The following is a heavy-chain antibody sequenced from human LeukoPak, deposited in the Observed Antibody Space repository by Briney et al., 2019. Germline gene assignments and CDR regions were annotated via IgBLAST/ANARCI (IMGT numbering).Heavy chain of an antibody. V-gene: IGHV1-18*01. D-gene: IGHD6-13*01. CDR3: AREAHSSSWYWDRDYYYGMDV. CDR2: ISAYNGNT. Sequence: GASVKVSCKASGYTFTSYGISWVRQAPGQGLEWMGWISAYNGNTNYAQKLQGRVTMTTDTSTSTAYMELRSLRSDDTAVYYCAREAHSSSWYWDRDYYYGMDVWGQGTTVTVSS. CDR1: GYTFTSYG. J-gene: IGHJ6*02.